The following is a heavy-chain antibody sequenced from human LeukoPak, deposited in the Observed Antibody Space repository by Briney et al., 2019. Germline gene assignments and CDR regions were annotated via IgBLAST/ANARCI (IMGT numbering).Heavy chain of an antibody. CDR1: GGSFSGYY. Sequence: SETLSLTCAVYGGSFSGYYWSWIRQPPGKGLEWIGEINHSGSTNYNPSLKSRVTISVGTSKNQFSLKLSSVTAADTAVYYCARKLRWFDPWGQGTLVTVSS. D-gene: IGHD5-24*01. CDR3: ARKLRWFDP. V-gene: IGHV4-34*01. CDR2: INHSGST. J-gene: IGHJ5*02.